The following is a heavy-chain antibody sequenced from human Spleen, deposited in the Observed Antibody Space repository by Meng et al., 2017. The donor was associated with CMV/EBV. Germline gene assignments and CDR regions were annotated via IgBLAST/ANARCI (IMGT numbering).Heavy chain of an antibody. CDR2: VSGSGGTT. D-gene: IGHD6-13*01. CDR1: GFSFSSYA. CDR3: AKEGGSTWYDPFDS. V-gene: IGHV3-23*01. Sequence: SGFSFSSYALSWVRQAPGMGLEWVSSVSGSGGTTFYADSVKGRFTISRDFSKNTLYMEMNSLRAEDTAIYFCAKEGGSTWYDPFDSWGQGTLVTVSS. J-gene: IGHJ4*02.